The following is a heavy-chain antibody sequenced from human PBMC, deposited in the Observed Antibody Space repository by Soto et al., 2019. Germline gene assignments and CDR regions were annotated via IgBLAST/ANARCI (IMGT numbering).Heavy chain of an antibody. D-gene: IGHD3-16*02. CDR2: ISAYNGNT. Sequence: QVQLVQSGAEVKKPGASVKVSCKASGYTFTSYGISWVRQAPGQGLEWMGWISAYNGNTNYAQKLQGRVTMTTDTSTSTAYMELRSLRSDDTAVYYCATYLYDYVWGSYRYDAFDIWGQGTMVTVSS. J-gene: IGHJ3*02. CDR1: GYTFTSYG. V-gene: IGHV1-18*01. CDR3: ATYLYDYVWGSYRYDAFDI.